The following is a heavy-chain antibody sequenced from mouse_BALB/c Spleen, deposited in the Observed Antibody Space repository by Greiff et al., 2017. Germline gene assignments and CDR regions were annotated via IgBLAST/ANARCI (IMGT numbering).Heavy chain of an antibody. D-gene: IGHD1-1*01. CDR1: GFTFSSYA. Sequence: EVKLMESGGGLVKPGGSLKLSCAASGFTFSSYAMSWVRQSPEKRLEWVAEISSGGSYTYYPDTVTGRFTISRDNAKNTLYLEMSSLRSEDTAMYYCARDDYYGSRKGAMDYWGQGTSVTVSS. CDR3: ARDDYYGSRKGAMDY. J-gene: IGHJ4*01. CDR2: ISSGGSYT. V-gene: IGHV5-9-4*01.